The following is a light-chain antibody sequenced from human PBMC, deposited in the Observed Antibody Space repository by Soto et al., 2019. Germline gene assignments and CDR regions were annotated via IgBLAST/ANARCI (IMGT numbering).Light chain of an antibody. CDR3: QQYGRSPWT. Sequence: EIVLTQSPGTLSLSPGERATLSCRASQTVSSTYLAWYQQEPGQAPRLLIYGASSRATGIPDRFSGSGSGTDFTLSISRLGPEEFAVYYCQQYGRSPWTFGQGTKVEIK. V-gene: IGKV3-20*01. CDR2: GAS. J-gene: IGKJ1*01. CDR1: QTVSSTY.